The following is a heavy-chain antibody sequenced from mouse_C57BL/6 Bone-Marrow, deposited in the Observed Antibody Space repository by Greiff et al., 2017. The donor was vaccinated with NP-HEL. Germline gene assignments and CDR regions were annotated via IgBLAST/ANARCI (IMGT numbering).Heavy chain of an antibody. CDR2: IDPSDSET. V-gene: IGHV1-52*01. J-gene: IGHJ1*03. D-gene: IGHD1-1*01. CDR3: ATYYGSSYWYFEV. Sequence: QVQLQQPGAELVRPGSSVKLSCKASGYTFTSYWMHWVKQRPIQGLEWIGNIDPSDSETHYNQKFKDKATLTVDKSSSTAYMQLSSLTSEDSAVYYCATYYGSSYWYFEVWGTGTTVTVSP. CDR1: GYTFTSYW.